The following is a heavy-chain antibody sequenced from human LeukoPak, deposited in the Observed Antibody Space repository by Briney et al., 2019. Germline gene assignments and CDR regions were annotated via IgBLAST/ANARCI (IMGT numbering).Heavy chain of an antibody. Sequence: GRSLRLSCAASGFTFSSYGMHWVRQAPGKGLEWVAVIWYDGSNKYYADSVKGRFTISRDNSKNTLYLQTNSLRAEDTAVYYCARDRWESIAAAGTDWFDPWGQGTLVTVSS. J-gene: IGHJ5*02. CDR1: GFTFSSYG. D-gene: IGHD6-13*01. CDR2: IWYDGSNK. V-gene: IGHV3-33*01. CDR3: ARDRWESIAAAGTDWFDP.